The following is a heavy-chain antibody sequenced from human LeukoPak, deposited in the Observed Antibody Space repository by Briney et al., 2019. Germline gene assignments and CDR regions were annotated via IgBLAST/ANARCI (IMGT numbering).Heavy chain of an antibody. CDR2: INPNSGGT. D-gene: IGHD2-21*02. J-gene: IGHJ3*02. Sequence: GASVKVSCKASGYTFTGYYMHWVRQAPGQGLEWMGWINPNSGGTNYAQKFQGRVTMTRDTSISTAYMELSRLRSDDTAVYYCARVGRIVVVTANPPHAFDIWGQGTMVTVSS. V-gene: IGHV1-2*02. CDR3: ARVGRIVVVTANPPHAFDI. CDR1: GYTFTGYY.